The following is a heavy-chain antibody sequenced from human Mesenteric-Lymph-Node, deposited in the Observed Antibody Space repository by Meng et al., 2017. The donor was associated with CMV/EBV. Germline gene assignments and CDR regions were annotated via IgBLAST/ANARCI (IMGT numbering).Heavy chain of an antibody. CDR2: IYYSGST. Sequence: AGGYSGSSSYYWGWIRQPPGKGLEWIGSIYYSGSTYYNPSLKSRVTISVDTSKNQFSLKLSSVTAADTAVYYCARQRSRGVIIFDYWGQGTLVTVSS. CDR1: GGYSGSSSYY. V-gene: IGHV4-39*01. CDR3: ARQRSRGVIIFDY. D-gene: IGHD3-10*01. J-gene: IGHJ4*02.